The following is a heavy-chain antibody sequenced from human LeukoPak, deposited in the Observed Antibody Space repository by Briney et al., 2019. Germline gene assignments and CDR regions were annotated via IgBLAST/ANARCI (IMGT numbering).Heavy chain of an antibody. Sequence: ASVKVSCKASGYTFSAYYIHWVRQAPGQGLEWMGWINPNNGDTNSAQKFQGRVTMTRDTSIITVYMEVSSLISDDTAVYYCARVNRALDYWGQGTLVIVSS. CDR3: ARVNRALDY. V-gene: IGHV1-2*02. J-gene: IGHJ4*02. CDR2: INPNNGDT. CDR1: GYTFSAYY.